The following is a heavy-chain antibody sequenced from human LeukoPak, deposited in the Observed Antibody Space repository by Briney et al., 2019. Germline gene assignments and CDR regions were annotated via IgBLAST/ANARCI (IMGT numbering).Heavy chain of an antibody. V-gene: IGHV1-46*01. J-gene: IGHJ5*02. CDR3: ARAVTTAKWFDP. D-gene: IGHD4-11*01. CDR1: GYTFTIYY. Sequence: GASVKVSCTASGYTFTIYYMHWVRQAPGQGLEWMGIINPSVGSTSYAQKFQGRVTMTRDTSTSTVYMEVSSLRSEDTAVYYCARAVTTAKWFDPWGQGTLVTVSS. CDR2: INPSVGST.